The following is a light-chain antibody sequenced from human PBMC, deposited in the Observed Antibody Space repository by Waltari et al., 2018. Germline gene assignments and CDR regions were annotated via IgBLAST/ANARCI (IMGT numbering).Light chain of an antibody. CDR3: QQSHGIPYT. V-gene: IGKV3-15*01. CDR2: GAS. J-gene: IGKJ2*01. CDR1: ESISIN. Sequence: TQSPATLSVSLGERVTLTCRASESISINLAWYQQKPGQPPRLIIHGASKRATGVPARFAGSGSRTDFTLILSSLQPEDSATYYCQQSHGIPYTFGQGTKLEIK.